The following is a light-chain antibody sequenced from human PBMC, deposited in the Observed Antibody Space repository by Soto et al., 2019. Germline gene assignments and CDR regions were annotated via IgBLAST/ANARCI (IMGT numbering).Light chain of an antibody. CDR3: QQGHNWPLP. J-gene: IGKJ2*01. CDR1: QSINSE. CDR2: GAS. V-gene: IGKV3-15*01. Sequence: EIVMTQSPATLSLSPGERAALSCRASQSINSELAWYQQKPGQPHRLLIYGASTRATGVPARFTGSESGSEFTLTISGLQSEYFAVYYCQQGHNWPLPLGQGTRLEI.